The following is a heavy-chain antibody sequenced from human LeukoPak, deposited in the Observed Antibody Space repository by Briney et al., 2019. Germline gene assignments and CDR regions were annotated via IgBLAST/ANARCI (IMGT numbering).Heavy chain of an antibody. CDR3: ARGRHLDTATFDENY. J-gene: IGHJ4*02. CDR2: INPNSGAT. D-gene: IGHD5-18*01. V-gene: IGHV1-2*02. Sequence: ASVKVSCKASGYTFSAYYIHWVRQAPGQGLEWVGWINPNSGATEYAQTFQGRVTMTRGTSISTVYMELSSLRSDDTAVYYCARGRHLDTATFDENYWGQGTLVTVSS. CDR1: GYTFSAYY.